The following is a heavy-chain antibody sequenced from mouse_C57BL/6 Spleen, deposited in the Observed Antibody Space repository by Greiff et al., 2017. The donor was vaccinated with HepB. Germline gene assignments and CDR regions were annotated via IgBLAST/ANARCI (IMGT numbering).Heavy chain of an antibody. J-gene: IGHJ3*01. D-gene: IGHD2-5*01. CDR3: ARPDYSNYEAWFAY. V-gene: IGHV4-1*01. CDR2: INPDSSTI. CDR1: GIDFSRYW. Sequence: EVKLLESGGGLVQPGGSLKLSCAASGIDFSRYWMSWVRRAPGKGLEWIGEINPDSSTINYAPSLKDKFIISRDNAKNTLYLQMSKVRSEDTALYYCARPDYSNYEAWFAYWGQGTLVTVSA.